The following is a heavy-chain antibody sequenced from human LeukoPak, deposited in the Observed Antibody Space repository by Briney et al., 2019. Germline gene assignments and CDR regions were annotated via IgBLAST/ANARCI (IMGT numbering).Heavy chain of an antibody. V-gene: IGHV1-69*05. CDR3: ARDRGSKNYYYMDV. CDR2: IIPIFGAA. D-gene: IGHD4-11*01. J-gene: IGHJ6*03. Sequence: SVKVSCKASGGTFSSYAMSWVRQAPGQGVEWMGGIIPIFGAANYVQKFQGRVTITTDEYTSTPYMELSTLRSEYTAVHYCARDRGSKNYYYMDVWGKGTTVTVSS. CDR1: GGTFSSYA.